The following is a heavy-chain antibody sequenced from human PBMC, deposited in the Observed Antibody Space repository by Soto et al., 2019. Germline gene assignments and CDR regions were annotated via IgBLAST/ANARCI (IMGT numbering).Heavy chain of an antibody. CDR2: INHSGST. CDR3: ARGSRRIVVVPAARSERNWFDP. D-gene: IGHD2-2*01. CDR1: GGSFSGYY. Sequence: QVQLQQWGAGLLKPSETLSLTCAVYGGSFSGYYWSWIRQPPWKGLEWIWAINHSGSTNYNPSLKSRVTIAVDTSKNQFSLKLSSVTAADTAVYYCARGSRRIVVVPAARSERNWFDPWGQGTLVTVSS. V-gene: IGHV4-34*01. J-gene: IGHJ5*02.